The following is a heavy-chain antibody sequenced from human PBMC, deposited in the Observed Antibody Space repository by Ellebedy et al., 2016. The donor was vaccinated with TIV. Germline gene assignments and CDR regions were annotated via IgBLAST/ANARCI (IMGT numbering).Heavy chain of an antibody. CDR3: AREGVTRFGRSPLGSWRYHYAIDL. V-gene: IGHV3-43*01. CDR1: GIKFDDYT. CDR2: ISRDGSLT. Sequence: GGSLRLSXAASGIKFDDYTMHWARQVPGKGLEWVALISRDGSLTNYADSVKGRFTISRDNSGDSLSLQMNSLRPEDSGLYHCAREGVTRFGRSPLGSWRYHYAIDLWGQGTTVTVSS. D-gene: IGHD3-16*01. J-gene: IGHJ6*02.